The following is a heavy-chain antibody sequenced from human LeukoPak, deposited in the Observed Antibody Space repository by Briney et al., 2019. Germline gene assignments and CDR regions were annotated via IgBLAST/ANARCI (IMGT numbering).Heavy chain of an antibody. CDR1: GYTFTSYG. D-gene: IGHD2-15*01. CDR2: ISAYNGNT. CDR3: ARDNKPWCSGGSCPGGV. J-gene: IGHJ6*03. V-gene: IGHV1-18*01. Sequence: ASVKVFCNASGYTFTSYGIRCVRRAPGQGRGGMGWISAYNGNTNYAQKLQGRVTMTTDTSTSTAYMELRSLRSDDTAVYYCARDNKPWCSGGSCPGGVWGKGTTVTVSS.